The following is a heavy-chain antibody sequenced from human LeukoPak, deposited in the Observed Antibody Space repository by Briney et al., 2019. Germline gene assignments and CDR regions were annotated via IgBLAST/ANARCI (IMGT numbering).Heavy chain of an antibody. CDR2: INPNSGGT. Sequence: ASVKVSCKASGYTFTGYYMHWVRQAPGQGLERMGWINPNSGGTNYAQKFQGRVTMTRDTSISTAYMELSRLRSDDTAVYYCARDAPRDIVLMVYHYWGQGTLVTVSS. CDR1: GYTFTGYY. CDR3: ARDAPRDIVLMVYHY. D-gene: IGHD2-8*01. V-gene: IGHV1-2*02. J-gene: IGHJ4*02.